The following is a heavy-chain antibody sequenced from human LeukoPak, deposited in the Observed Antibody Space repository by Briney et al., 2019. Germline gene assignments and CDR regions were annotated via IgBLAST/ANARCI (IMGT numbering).Heavy chain of an antibody. CDR1: GYTFTDYY. V-gene: IGHV1-2*02. D-gene: IGHD2-2*01. CDR2: INPNSGGT. Sequence: ASVKVSCKASGYTFTDYYMHWVRQAPGQGLEWMGWINPNSGGTNYAQKFQGRVTMTRDTSISTAYMELSRLRSDDTAVYYCARIYCSSTSCYLLDNWGQGTLVTVSS. CDR3: ARIYCSSTSCYLLDN. J-gene: IGHJ4*02.